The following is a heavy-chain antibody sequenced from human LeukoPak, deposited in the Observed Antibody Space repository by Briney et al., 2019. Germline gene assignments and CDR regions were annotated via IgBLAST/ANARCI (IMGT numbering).Heavy chain of an antibody. CDR3: AKVVIAVAGPHFDY. CDR2: ISGSGGST. CDR1: GFTFSSYA. Sequence: TGGPLRLSCAASGFTFSSYAMSWVRQAPGKGLEWVSAISGSGGSTYYADSEKGRFTISRDNSKNTLYLQMNSLRAEDTAVYYCAKVVIAVAGPHFDYWGQGTLVTVSS. V-gene: IGHV3-23*01. D-gene: IGHD6-19*01. J-gene: IGHJ4*02.